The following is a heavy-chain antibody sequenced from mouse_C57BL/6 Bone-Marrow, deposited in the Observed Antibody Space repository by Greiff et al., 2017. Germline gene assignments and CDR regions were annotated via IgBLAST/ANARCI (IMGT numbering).Heavy chain of an antibody. V-gene: IGHV14-4*01. D-gene: IGHD1-1*01. CDR1: GFNIKDDY. J-gene: IGHJ2*01. CDR2: IDPENGDT. Sequence: VQLQQSGAELVRPGASVKLSCTASGFNIKDDYMHWVKQRPEQGLEWIGWIDPENGDTEYASKFQGKATITADTSSNTAYLQLSSLTSEDTAVYYWSSYYYGSSPYYFDYWGQGTTLTVSS. CDR3: SSYYYGSSPYYFDY.